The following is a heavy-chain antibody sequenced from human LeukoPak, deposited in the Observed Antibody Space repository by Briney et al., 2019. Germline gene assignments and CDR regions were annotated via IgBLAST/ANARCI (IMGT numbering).Heavy chain of an antibody. Sequence: PGGSLRLSCSGSDFSLPNSVMSWVRQAPGKGLEWASSVSVGGATTYYADSVKGRFTISRDNSKNTLLLQMNSLRDEDTAVYYCARDPHTAMVYYYYYMDVWGTGTTVTVSS. V-gene: IGHV3-23*01. CDR3: ARDPHTAMVYYYYYMDV. CDR2: VSVGGATT. D-gene: IGHD5-18*01. J-gene: IGHJ6*03. CDR1: DFSLPNSV.